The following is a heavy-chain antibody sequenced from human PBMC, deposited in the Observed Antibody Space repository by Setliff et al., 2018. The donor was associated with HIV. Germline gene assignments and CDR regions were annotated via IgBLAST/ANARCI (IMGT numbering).Heavy chain of an antibody. Sequence: ASVKVSWKASGYPFTSYGISWVRQAPGQGLEWMGWISPYNGNTEYERKVQGRVAMTTDTSTSTAYMELRSLRSDDTAVYFCAREYRATLNFRVAFDIWGQGTMVTVSS. V-gene: IGHV1-18*01. CDR3: AREYRATLNFRVAFDI. J-gene: IGHJ3*02. CDR2: ISPYNGNT. CDR1: GYPFTSYG. D-gene: IGHD3-10*01.